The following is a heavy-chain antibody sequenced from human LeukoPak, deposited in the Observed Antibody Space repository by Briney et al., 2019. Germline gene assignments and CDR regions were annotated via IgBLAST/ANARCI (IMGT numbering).Heavy chain of an antibody. CDR3: ARDVVDNFYNNSVYYGRGVFDI. V-gene: IGHV4-59*02. CDR2: IFYSGRT. Sequence: SETLSLTCTVSGGSVSNYYWSWIRQPPGKGLEWIGYIFYSGRTSYNPSLKSRVTISSDTSKNQFSLRLTSVTAADTAVYYCARDVVDNFYNNSVYYGRGVFDIWGQGTMVTVSS. J-gene: IGHJ3*02. CDR1: GGSVSNYY. D-gene: IGHD3-22*01.